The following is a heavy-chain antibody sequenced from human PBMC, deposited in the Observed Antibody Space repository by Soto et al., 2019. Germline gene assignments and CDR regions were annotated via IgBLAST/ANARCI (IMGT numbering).Heavy chain of an antibody. J-gene: IGHJ3*02. CDR2: IHYSGSA. V-gene: IGHV4-59*01. CDR3: ARMNQLAPKRNAFDI. Sequence: SETLSLTCTVSGGSINSYFWTWIRQSPGKGLQWIGYIHYSGSANYNPYIKTRVTLSVDTSKNQFSLSLTSVTDADTAVYYCARMNQLAPKRNAFDIWDQGTMVT. CDR1: GGSINSYF. D-gene: IGHD1-1*01.